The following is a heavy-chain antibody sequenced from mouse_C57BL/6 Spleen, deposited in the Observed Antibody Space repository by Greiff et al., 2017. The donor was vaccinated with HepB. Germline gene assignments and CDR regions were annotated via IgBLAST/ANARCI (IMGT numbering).Heavy chain of an antibody. CDR2: INPNNGGT. D-gene: IGHD1-1*01. Sequence: EVKLMESGPELVKPGASVKIPCKASGYTFTDYNMDWVKQSHGKSLEWIGDINPNNGGTIYNEKFKGKATLTVDKSSSTAYMELRSLTSEDTAVYYCARNPHYYGSSYRYFDVWGTGTTVTVAS. CDR3: ARNPHYYGSSYRYFDV. J-gene: IGHJ1*03. CDR1: GYTFTDYN. V-gene: IGHV1-18*01.